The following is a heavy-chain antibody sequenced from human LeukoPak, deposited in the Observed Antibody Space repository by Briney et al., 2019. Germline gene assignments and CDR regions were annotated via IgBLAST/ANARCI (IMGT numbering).Heavy chain of an antibody. Sequence: ASVKLSCKASGGTFTSYAISWVRQAPGQGLEWMGGIIPIFCTVKYAQKCQGRVTITADESTSTAYMELSSLRSEDTAVYYCARDRWVIVPAAIGDYYYYYYMDVWGKGTTVTVSS. J-gene: IGHJ6*03. CDR1: GGTFTSYA. V-gene: IGHV1-69*13. CDR3: ARDRWVIVPAAIGDYYYYYYMDV. D-gene: IGHD2-2*02. CDR2: IIPIFCTV.